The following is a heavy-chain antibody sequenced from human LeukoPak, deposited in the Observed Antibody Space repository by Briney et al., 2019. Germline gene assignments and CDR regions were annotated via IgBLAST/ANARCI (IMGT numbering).Heavy chain of an antibody. V-gene: IGHV3-66*01. D-gene: IGHD3-22*01. CDR2: IYSGGST. J-gene: IGHJ4*02. CDR1: GFTVSSNY. Sequence: GGSLRLSCAASGFTVSSNYMSWVRQAPGKGLEWVSVIYSGGSTNYADSVKGRFTISRDNSKNTLYLQMNSLRAEDTAVYYCARVYYYDSSGPLGSDYWGQGTLVTVSS. CDR3: ARVYYYDSSGPLGSDY.